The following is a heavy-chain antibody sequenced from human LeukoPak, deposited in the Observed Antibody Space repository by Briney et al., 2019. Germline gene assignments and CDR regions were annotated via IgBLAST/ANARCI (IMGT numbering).Heavy chain of an antibody. CDR3: ARSSPIVVVPAAGNWFDP. CDR2: INPNSDGT. J-gene: IGHJ5*02. Sequence: ASVKVSCKASGYTFTDYYIHWVRQTPGRGLEWMGWINPNSDGTNYAQEFQGRVTMTRDTSISTAYMELSRLRSDDTAVYYCARSSPIVVVPAAGNWFDPWGQGTLVTVSS. D-gene: IGHD2-2*01. V-gene: IGHV1-2*02. CDR1: GYTFTDYY.